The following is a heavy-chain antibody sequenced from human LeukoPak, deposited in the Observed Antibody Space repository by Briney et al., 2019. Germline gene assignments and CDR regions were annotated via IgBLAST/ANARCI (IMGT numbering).Heavy chain of an antibody. CDR1: GDSISGSSYY. V-gene: IGHV4-39*02. J-gene: IGHJ6*03. Sequence: PSETLSLTCTVSGDSISGSSYYWCWIRQPPGKGLEWIASIYYSGNTQYNPSLKSRIYTSVDTSKNQFSLKLSSVSAADTAVYYCAREGAAAGAYYYYYMDVWGKGTTVTISS. D-gene: IGHD6-13*01. CDR3: AREGAAAGAYYYYYMDV. CDR2: IYYSGNT.